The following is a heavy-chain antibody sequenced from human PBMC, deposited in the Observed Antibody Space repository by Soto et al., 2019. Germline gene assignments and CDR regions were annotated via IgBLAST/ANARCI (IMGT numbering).Heavy chain of an antibody. V-gene: IGHV3-30-3*01. CDR2: ISYDGSNK. D-gene: IGHD2-21*02. J-gene: IGHJ4*02. Sequence: QVQLVESGGGVVQPGRSLRLSCAASGFTFSSYAMHWVRQAPGKGLEWVAVISYDGSNKYYADSVKGRFTISRDNSKNTLYLQMNSLRAEDTAVYYCARDLRSMVVTAIADYWGQGTLVTVSS. CDR1: GFTFSSYA. CDR3: ARDLRSMVVTAIADY.